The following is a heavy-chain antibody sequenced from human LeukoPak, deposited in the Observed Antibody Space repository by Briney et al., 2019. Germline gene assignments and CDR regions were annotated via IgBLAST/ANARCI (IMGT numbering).Heavy chain of an antibody. CDR2: IYYSGST. J-gene: IGHJ6*02. CDR1: GGSISSGGYY. D-gene: IGHD3-10*01. Sequence: SETLSLTCTVSGGSISSGGYYWSWIRQHPGKGLEWIGYIYYSGSTYYNPSLKSRVTISVDTSKNQSSLKLSSVTAADTAVYYCARGIWFGELSNYYYGMDVWGQGTTVTVSS. V-gene: IGHV4-31*03. CDR3: ARGIWFGELSNYYYGMDV.